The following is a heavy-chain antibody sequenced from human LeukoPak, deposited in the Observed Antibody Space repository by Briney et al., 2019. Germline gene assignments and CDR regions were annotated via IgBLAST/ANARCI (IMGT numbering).Heavy chain of an antibody. CDR1: GGTFSSYA. D-gene: IGHD5-18*01. CDR2: IIPFFGTA. J-gene: IGHJ4*02. V-gene: IGHV1-69*06. Sequence: ASVTVSFKGSGGTFSSYAISWVRQPPGQGLEWMGGIIPFFGTAKYAQDFQGRVTITADKSTSTAYMELSSLRCEDTAVYYCATVRGCSYGMAPFDKWGQGTLVSVSS. CDR3: ATVRGCSYGMAPFDK.